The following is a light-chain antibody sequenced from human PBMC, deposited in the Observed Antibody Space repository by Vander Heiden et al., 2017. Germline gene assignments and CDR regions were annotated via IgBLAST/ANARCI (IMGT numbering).Light chain of an antibody. V-gene: IGKV4-1*01. CDR3: QQYYSTPRT. J-gene: IGKJ1*01. CDR1: QNVLYNSNNKNY. Sequence: DIVMTQSPDSLAVSLGERATINGKASQNVLYNSNNKNYLAWYQQKPGQPPKLLIYWASTRESGVPDRFSGSGSGTDFTLTISSLQAEDVAVYYCQQYYSTPRTFGQGTKVEIK. CDR2: WAS.